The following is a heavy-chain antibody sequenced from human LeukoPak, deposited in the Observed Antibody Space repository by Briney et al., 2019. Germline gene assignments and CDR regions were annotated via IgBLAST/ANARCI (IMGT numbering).Heavy chain of an antibody. D-gene: IGHD7-27*01. CDR1: GFTFSSYG. CDR2: ISYDGSNK. CDR3: AKIPLGDY. V-gene: IGHV3-30*18. Sequence: GRSLRLSCAASGFTFSSYGMHWVRQAPGKGLEWVAVISYDGSNKYYADSVKGRFTISRDNSKNTLYLQMNSLRAEDTAVYYCAKIPLGDYWGQRTLVTVSS. J-gene: IGHJ4*02.